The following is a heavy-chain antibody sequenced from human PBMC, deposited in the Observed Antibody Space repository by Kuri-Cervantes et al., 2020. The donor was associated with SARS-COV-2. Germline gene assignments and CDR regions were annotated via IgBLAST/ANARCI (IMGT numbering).Heavy chain of an antibody. V-gene: IGHV1-8*03. CDR2: MNPNRGNT. Sequence: ASVKVSCKASGYTFTSYDINWVRQATGQGLEWMGWMNPNRGNTGYAQKFQGRVTITRNTSISTAYMELSSLRSEDTAVYYCARALYSSYVYFDLWGRGTLVTVSS. CDR1: GYTFTSYD. CDR3: ARALYSSYVYFDL. D-gene: IGHD4-11*01. J-gene: IGHJ2*01.